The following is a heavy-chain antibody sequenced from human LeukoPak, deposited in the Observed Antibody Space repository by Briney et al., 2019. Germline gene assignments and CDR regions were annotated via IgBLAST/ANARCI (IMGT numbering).Heavy chain of an antibody. J-gene: IGHJ6*02. D-gene: IGHD2-15*01. CDR3: AKDSRGGPKPAVVLFYYHGMDV. CDR2: INPSSGST. V-gene: IGHV1-46*01. Sequence: ASVKVSCKASGYTFTSQYMHWVRQAPGRGLEWMGIINPSSGSTSYAEKFQGRVTMTRDTSTSTVYMELSSLRGDDTAVYYCAKDSRGGPKPAVVLFYYHGMDVWGHGTTVTVSS. CDR1: GYTFTSQY.